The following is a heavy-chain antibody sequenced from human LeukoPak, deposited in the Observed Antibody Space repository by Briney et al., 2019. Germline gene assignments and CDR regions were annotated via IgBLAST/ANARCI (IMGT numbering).Heavy chain of an antibody. J-gene: IGHJ4*02. V-gene: IGHV3-7*01. CDR3: ARDDSDYGDYERFDY. CDR2: IKQDGSEK. CDR1: GFTFSSYW. Sequence: GGSLRLSCAASGFTFSSYWMSWVRQAPGKGLEWVANIKQDGSEKYYVDSMKGRFTISRDNAKNSLYLQMNSLRAEDTAVYYCARDDSDYGDYERFDYWGQGTLVTVSS. D-gene: IGHD4-17*01.